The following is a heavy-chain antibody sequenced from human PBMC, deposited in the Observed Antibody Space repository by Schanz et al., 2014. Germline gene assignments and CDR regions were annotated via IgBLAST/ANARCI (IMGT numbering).Heavy chain of an antibody. D-gene: IGHD2-21*01. J-gene: IGHJ4*02. V-gene: IGHV1-69*08. Sequence: QVQLVQSGAEVKKPGSSVKVSCKASGGTFSTYTISWVRQAPGQGLEWMGRIIPVLAIADYAQKFQGRVTITADKSTSTASMELSSLRSDDTAVYYCARDRLECGAECYSVEVFEIWGQGTLVTVSS. CDR2: IIPVLAIA. CDR3: ARDRLECGAECYSVEVFEI. CDR1: GGTFSTYT.